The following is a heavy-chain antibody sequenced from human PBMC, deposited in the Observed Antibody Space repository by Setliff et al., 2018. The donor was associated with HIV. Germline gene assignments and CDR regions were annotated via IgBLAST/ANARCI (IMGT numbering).Heavy chain of an antibody. V-gene: IGHV4-39*07. CDR3: ARTQGLGLD. CDR1: GGSIRSSTYY. CDR2: LHYSGNT. Sequence: SETLSLTCTVSGGSIRSSTYYWGWIRQSPGKGLEWIGSLHYSGNTYYNSSLKSRVTISLDTSKNQFSLKLNSVTAADTAVYYCARTQGLGLDWGQGTLVTVSS. J-gene: IGHJ4*02.